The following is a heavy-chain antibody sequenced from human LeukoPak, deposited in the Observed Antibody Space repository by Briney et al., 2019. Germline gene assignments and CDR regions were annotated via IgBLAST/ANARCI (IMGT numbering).Heavy chain of an antibody. CDR3: AKDWGSSSLYLVN. J-gene: IGHJ4*02. V-gene: IGHV3-30*02. Sequence: GGSLRLSCAASGFTFSSNGMHWVRQAPGKGLEWVAFIRYDGNNGKYADSVKGRFTISRDNSKNTLSLQMNSLGAEDTAVYFCAKDWGSSSLYLVNWGQGTLVTVSS. CDR1: GFTFSSNG. D-gene: IGHD6-6*01. CDR2: IRYDGNNG.